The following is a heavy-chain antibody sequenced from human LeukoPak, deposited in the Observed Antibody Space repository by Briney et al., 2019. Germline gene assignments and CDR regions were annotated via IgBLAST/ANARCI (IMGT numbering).Heavy chain of an antibody. J-gene: IGHJ5*02. D-gene: IGHD3-10*01. CDR1: GASISSGSYY. V-gene: IGHV4-61*02. CDR2: IFASGST. Sequence: SQTLSLTCTVSGASISSGSYYWNWIRQPAGKGLEWIGRIFASGSTNYNPSLKSRVTISLDTSKNQLSLKLSSATAADTAVYYCARTYYYGSGSSYFDPWGQGTLVTVSS. CDR3: ARTYYYGSGSSYFDP.